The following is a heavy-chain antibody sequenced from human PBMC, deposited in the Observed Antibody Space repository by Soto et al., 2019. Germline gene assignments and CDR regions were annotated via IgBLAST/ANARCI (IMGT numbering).Heavy chain of an antibody. CDR1: GGSISSSSYY. CDR3: ARHGETGTTFIWFDP. D-gene: IGHD1-7*01. V-gene: IGHV4-39*01. J-gene: IGHJ5*02. CDR2: IYYSGST. Sequence: SETLSLTCTVSGGSISSSSYYWGWIRQPPVKGLEWIGSIYYSGSTYYNPSLKSRVTISVDTSKNQFSLKLSSVTAADTAVYYCARHGETGTTFIWFDPWGQGTLVTVSS.